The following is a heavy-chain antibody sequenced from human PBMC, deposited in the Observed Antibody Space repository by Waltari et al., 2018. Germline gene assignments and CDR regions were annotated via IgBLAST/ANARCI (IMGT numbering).Heavy chain of an antibody. CDR2: IYSGGST. V-gene: IGHV3-53*01. Sequence: EVQLVESGGGLIQPGGSLRLSCAASGFTVSSNYMSWVRRAPGKGLEWVSVIYSGGSTYYADSVKGRFTISRDNSKNTLYLQMNSLRAEDTAVYYCARSGDSGYEDYYYGMDVWGQGTTVTVSS. CDR1: GFTVSSNY. D-gene: IGHD5-12*01. J-gene: IGHJ6*02. CDR3: ARSGDSGYEDYYYGMDV.